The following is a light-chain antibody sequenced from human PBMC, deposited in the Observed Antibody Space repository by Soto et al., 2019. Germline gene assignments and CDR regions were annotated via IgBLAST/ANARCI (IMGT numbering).Light chain of an antibody. CDR3: AAWDDSLNAYV. CDR1: SSNIGSNT. J-gene: IGLJ1*01. V-gene: IGLV1-44*01. CDR2: SNN. Sequence: QSVLTQPPSASGTPGQRVTISCSGGSSNIGSNTVNCYQQLPGTAPKLLIDSNNERPSSVPDRLSGSKSAGSAALAISGLQSEDEADFYCAAWDDSLNAYVFGTGTKVTVL.